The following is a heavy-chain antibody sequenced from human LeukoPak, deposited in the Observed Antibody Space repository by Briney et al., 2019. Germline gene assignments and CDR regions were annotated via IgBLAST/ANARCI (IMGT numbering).Heavy chain of an antibody. V-gene: IGHV3-21*01. CDR1: GFTFSSYS. D-gene: IGHD6-19*01. CDR2: ISGSSSYI. Sequence: GGSLRLSCAASGFTFSSYSMNWVRQAPGKGLEWVSSISGSSSYIYYADSVKGRFTISRDNAKNSLYLQMNSLRAEDTAVYYCARDSSGWYDFDYWGQGTLVTVSS. J-gene: IGHJ4*02. CDR3: ARDSSGWYDFDY.